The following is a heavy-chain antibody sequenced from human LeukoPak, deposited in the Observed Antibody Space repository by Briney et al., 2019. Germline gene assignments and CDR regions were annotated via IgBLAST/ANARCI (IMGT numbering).Heavy chain of an antibody. CDR1: GGTFSSYA. Sequence: SVKVSCKASGGTFSSYAISWVRQAPGQGLELMGRIIPILGIANYAQKFQGRVTITADKSTSTAYMELSSLRSEDTAVYYCASLAAADRNYYDSSGVDYWGQGTLVTVSS. CDR3: ASLAAADRNYYDSSGVDY. J-gene: IGHJ4*02. V-gene: IGHV1-69*04. D-gene: IGHD3-22*01. CDR2: IIPILGIA.